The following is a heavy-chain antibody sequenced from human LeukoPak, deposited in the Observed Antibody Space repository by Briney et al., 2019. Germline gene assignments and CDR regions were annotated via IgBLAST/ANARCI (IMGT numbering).Heavy chain of an antibody. CDR3: ALLAVASDFDY. J-gene: IGHJ4*02. CDR1: GFPFSFFE. D-gene: IGHD6-19*01. Sequence: PGGSLRLSCAVSGFPFSFFEINWVRQAPGKGREWVSNIASSGRTRYYADSVKGRFSISRDNAKNSLYLQVNTLRVEDTGVYYCALLAVASDFDYWGQGALVTVSS. CDR2: IASSGRTR. V-gene: IGHV3-48*03.